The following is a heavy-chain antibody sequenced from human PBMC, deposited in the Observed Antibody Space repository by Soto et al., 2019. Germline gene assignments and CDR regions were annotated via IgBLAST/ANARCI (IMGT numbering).Heavy chain of an antibody. CDR1: GFTFSTYG. Sequence: GGSQRLSCAASGFTFSTYGMHWVRQAPGKGLEWVAVIWYDGSNKYYADSVKGRFTISRDNSKNTLYLQMNSLRAEDTAVYYCARAILWFGELSLGLDYWGQGTQVTVSS. J-gene: IGHJ4*02. CDR3: ARAILWFGELSLGLDY. D-gene: IGHD3-10*01. CDR2: IWYDGSNK. V-gene: IGHV3-33*01.